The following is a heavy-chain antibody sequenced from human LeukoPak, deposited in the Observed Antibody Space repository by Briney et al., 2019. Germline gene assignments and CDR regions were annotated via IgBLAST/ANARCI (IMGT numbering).Heavy chain of an antibody. CDR3: AGGYRGDAFDI. CDR2: IYYSGST. J-gene: IGHJ3*02. V-gene: IGHV4-30-4*01. Sequence: SETLSLTCTVSGGSISSGDYYWSWIRQPPGTGLEWIGYIYYSGSTYYNPSLKSRVTISVDTSKNQFSLKLSSVTAADTAVYYCAGGYRGDAFDIWGQGTKVTVSS. CDR1: GGSISSGDYY. D-gene: IGHD5-18*01.